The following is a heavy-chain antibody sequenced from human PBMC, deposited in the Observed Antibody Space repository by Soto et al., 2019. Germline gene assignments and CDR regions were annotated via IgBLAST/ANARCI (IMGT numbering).Heavy chain of an antibody. D-gene: IGHD6-13*01. CDR1: EGTFNSYA. Sequence: QAQVVQSGAEVRKPGSSVKLSCKASEGTFNSYAIAWVRQAPGQGLEWMGGIIPYYNTLNYAQKFQDSVTITADDSPNTVYMELSSLRSDDTAVYFCASGASRWYPYFFDSWGQGTLVTVSS. J-gene: IGHJ4*02. V-gene: IGHV1-69*01. CDR3: ASGASRWYPYFFDS. CDR2: IIPYYNTL.